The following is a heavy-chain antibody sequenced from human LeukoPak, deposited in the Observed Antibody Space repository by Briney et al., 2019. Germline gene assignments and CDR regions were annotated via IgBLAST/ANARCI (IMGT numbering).Heavy chain of an antibody. V-gene: IGHV3-30-3*01. D-gene: IGHD2-2*01. Sequence: PGRSLRLSCAASGFTFSSYSMHWVRQAPGKGLEWVAVISYDGSNKYYADSVKGRFTISRDNSKNTLFVQMNSLRAEDTAVYYCAGGYCSSTSCNVLDHWGQGTLVTVAS. CDR3: AGGYCSSTSCNVLDH. CDR1: GFTFSSYS. J-gene: IGHJ4*02. CDR2: ISYDGSNK.